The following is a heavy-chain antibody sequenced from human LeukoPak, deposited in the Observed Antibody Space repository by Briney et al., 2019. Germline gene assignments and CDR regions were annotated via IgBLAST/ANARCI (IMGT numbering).Heavy chain of an antibody. CDR1: GFTFSSYG. V-gene: IGHV3-30*18. CDR2: ISYDGSNK. D-gene: IGHD4-17*01. Sequence: PGGSLRLSCAASGFTFSSYGMHWVRQAPGKGLEWVAVISYDGSNKYYADSVKGRFTISRDNSKNTLYLQMNSLRAEDTAVYYCAKGVTTLYYYYGMDVWGKGTTVTVS. J-gene: IGHJ6*04. CDR3: AKGVTTLYYYYGMDV.